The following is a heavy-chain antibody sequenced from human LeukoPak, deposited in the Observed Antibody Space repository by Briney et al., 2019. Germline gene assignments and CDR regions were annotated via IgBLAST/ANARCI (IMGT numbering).Heavy chain of an antibody. D-gene: IGHD1-1*01. V-gene: IGHV3-7*01. Sequence: GGSLRLSCAASGFTFSSYWMSWVRQAPGKGLEWVANIKQDGSEKYYVDSVKGRFTISRDNAKNSLYLQMNSLRAEDTAVYYCANTETTYNYYAFDIWGQGTMVTVSS. J-gene: IGHJ3*02. CDR2: IKQDGSEK. CDR3: ANTETTYNYYAFDI. CDR1: GFTFSSYW.